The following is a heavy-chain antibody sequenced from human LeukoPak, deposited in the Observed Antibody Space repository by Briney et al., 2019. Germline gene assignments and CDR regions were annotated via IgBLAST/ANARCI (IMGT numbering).Heavy chain of an antibody. D-gene: IGHD6-19*01. CDR3: ARVEYSSGWYADY. CDR2: ISSSSSYI. J-gene: IGHJ4*02. CDR1: GFTFSSYS. Sequence: GGSLRLSCAASGFTFSSYSMNWVRQAPGKGLEWVSSISSSSSYIYYADSVKGRFTISRDNAKNSLYLQMNSLRAEDTAVNYCARVEYSSGWYADYWGQGTLVTVSS. V-gene: IGHV3-21*01.